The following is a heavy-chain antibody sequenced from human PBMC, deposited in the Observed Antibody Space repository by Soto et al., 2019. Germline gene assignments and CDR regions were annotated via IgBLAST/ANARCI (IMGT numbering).Heavy chain of an antibody. Sequence: QVQLVQSGAEVKKPGSSVKVSCKASGGTFSSYSINWVRQAPGQGLEWMGEISPIFGTANYAQKFQGRVTITADESTSTAYMELSSLRSEDTAVSYCARDGGRNSGGIDYWGQGTLVTVSS. CDR3: ARDGGRNSGGIDY. J-gene: IGHJ4*02. D-gene: IGHD1-26*01. CDR2: ISPIFGTA. V-gene: IGHV1-69*01. CDR1: GGTFSSYS.